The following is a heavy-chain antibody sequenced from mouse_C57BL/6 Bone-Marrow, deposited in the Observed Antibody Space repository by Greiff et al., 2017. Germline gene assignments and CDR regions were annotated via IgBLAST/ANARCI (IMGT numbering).Heavy chain of an antibody. CDR3: TPITTVVATSYFDY. CDR2: IDPENGDT. D-gene: IGHD1-1*01. Sequence: VQLQQSGAELVRPGASVKLSCTASGFNIKDDYMHWVKQRPEQGLEWIGWIDPENGDTEYASKFQGKATITAETSSNTAYLQLSSLTSEDTAVYYCTPITTVVATSYFDYWGQGTTLTVSS. V-gene: IGHV14-4*01. CDR1: GFNIKDDY. J-gene: IGHJ2*01.